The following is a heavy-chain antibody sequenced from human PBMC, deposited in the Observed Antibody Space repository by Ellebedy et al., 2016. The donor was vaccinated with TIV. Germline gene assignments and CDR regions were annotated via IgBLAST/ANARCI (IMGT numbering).Heavy chain of an antibody. V-gene: IGHV1-18*04. J-gene: IGHJ4*02. CDR1: GYTFTSYG. CDR3: ARDMVQGMVATYVWFDY. D-gene: IGHD5-12*01. CDR2: ISAYNGNT. Sequence: ASVKVSCKASGYTFTSYGLSWVRQAPGQGLEWMGWISAYNGNTNYAQKFQGRLTMTTDTSTSTAYMELRSLRSDDTAVYYCARDMVQGMVATYVWFDYWGQGTQVTVSS.